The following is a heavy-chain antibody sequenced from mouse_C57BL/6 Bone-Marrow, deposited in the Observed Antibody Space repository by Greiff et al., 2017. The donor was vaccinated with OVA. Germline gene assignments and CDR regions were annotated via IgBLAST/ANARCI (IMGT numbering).Heavy chain of an antibody. CDR3: AKLGRFAY. J-gene: IGHJ3*01. Sequence: EVKLVESGGGLVKPGGSLKLSCAASGFTFSDYGMHWVRQAPEKGLEWVAYISSGSSTLYYADTVKGRFTISRDNAKNTLFLQMTSLRSEDTAMYYCAKLGRFAYWGQGTLVTVSA. CDR1: GFTFSDYG. D-gene: IGHD4-1*01. CDR2: ISSGSSTL. V-gene: IGHV5-17*01.